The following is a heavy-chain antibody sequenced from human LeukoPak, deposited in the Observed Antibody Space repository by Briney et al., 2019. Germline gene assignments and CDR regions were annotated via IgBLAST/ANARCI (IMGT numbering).Heavy chain of an antibody. V-gene: IGHV4-34*01. D-gene: IGHD2-2*01. CDR3: ARAARRYCSSTSCSVPRYWFDP. CDR1: GGSFSGYY. J-gene: IGHJ5*02. Sequence: SETLSLTCAVYGGSFSGYYWSWIRQPPGKGLEWIGGINHSGSTNYNPSLKSRVTISVDTSKNQFSLKLSSVTAADTAVYYCARAARRYCSSTSCSVPRYWFDPWGQGTLVTVSS. CDR2: INHSGST.